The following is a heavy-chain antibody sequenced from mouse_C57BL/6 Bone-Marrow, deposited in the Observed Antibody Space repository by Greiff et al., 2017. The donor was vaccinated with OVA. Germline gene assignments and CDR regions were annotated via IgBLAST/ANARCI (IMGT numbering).Heavy chain of an antibody. CDR2: IWWDDDK. D-gene: IGHD2-3*01. J-gene: IGHJ4*01. CDR1: GFSLSTFGMG. V-gene: IGHV8-8*01. Sequence: QVTLKESGPGILQPSQTLSLTCSFSGFSLSTFGMGVGWIRQPSGKGLEWLAHIWWDDDKYYNPALKSRLTISKDTSKNQVFLKIANVDTADTATYYCARMIYDGYYPYAMDYWGQGTSVTVSS. CDR3: ARMIYDGYYPYAMDY.